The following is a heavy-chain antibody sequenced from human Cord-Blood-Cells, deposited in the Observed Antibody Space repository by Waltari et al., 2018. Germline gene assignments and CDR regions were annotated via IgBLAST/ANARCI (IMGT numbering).Heavy chain of an antibody. V-gene: IGHV1-69*06. D-gene: IGHD3-3*01. CDR2: IIPIFGTA. Sequence: QVQLVQSGAEVKKPRSSVTVSCKASGGTFRSSAVSWVRQAPGQGREWMGGIIPIFGTANYAQKFQGRVTITADKSTSTAYMELSSLRSEDTAVYYCAVTIFGVVIKPSFDYWGQGTLVTVSS. CDR3: AVTIFGVVIKPSFDY. J-gene: IGHJ4*02. CDR1: GGTFRSSA.